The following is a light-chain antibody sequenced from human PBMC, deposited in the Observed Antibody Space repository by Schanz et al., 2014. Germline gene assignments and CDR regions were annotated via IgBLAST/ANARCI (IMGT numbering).Light chain of an antibody. CDR1: QSVRTTY. CDR3: QQYGSSVMYT. J-gene: IGKJ2*01. Sequence: EIVLTQSPGTLSLSPGERATLSCRASQSVRTTYLAWYQQKPGQAPRLLIYDASNRATGIPARFSGSGSGTDFTLTISRLEPEDFAIYYCQQYGSSVMYTFGQGTKLEIK. V-gene: IGKV3-20*01. CDR2: DAS.